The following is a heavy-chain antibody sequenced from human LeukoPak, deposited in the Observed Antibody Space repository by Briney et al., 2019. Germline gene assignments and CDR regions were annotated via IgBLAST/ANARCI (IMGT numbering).Heavy chain of an antibody. CDR2: IKQDGSEK. Sequence: GGSLRLSCAASGFTFSTYWMTWVRQAPGKGLEWVANIKQDGSEKYYVDSVKGRFTISRDDAKNSLYLQMNSLRAEDTAVYYCASGKTFLVYWGREPWSPSPQ. V-gene: IGHV3-7*01. J-gene: IGHJ4*02. CDR3: ASGKTFLVY. CDR1: GFTFSTYW.